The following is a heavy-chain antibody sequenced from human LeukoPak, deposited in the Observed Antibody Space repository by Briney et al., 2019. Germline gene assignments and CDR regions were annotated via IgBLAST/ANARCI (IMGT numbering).Heavy chain of an antibody. D-gene: IGHD3-22*01. CDR3: ARNPVIYDSSGYYDY. CDR1: GGTFSSYA. Sequence: EASVKVSCKASGGTFSSYAISWVRQAPGQGLEWMGGIIPIFDTSNYAQKFQGRVTITTDESTSTAYMELGSLRSKDTAVYYCARNPVIYDSSGYYDYWGQGTLVTVSS. CDR2: IIPIFDTS. V-gene: IGHV1-69*05. J-gene: IGHJ4*02.